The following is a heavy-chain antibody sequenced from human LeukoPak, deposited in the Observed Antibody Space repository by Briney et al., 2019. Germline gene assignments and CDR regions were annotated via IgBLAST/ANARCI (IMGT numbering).Heavy chain of an antibody. V-gene: IGHV4-39*01. J-gene: IGHJ4*02. CDR3: ARRPVGTGKNPSRKLLGEYYFDY. CDR2: IYYSGST. Sequence: PSETLSLTCTVSGGSISSSSYYWGWIRQPPGKGLEWIGSIYYSGSTYYNLSLKSRVTISVDTSKNQFSLKLSSVTAADTAVYYCARRPVGTGKNPSRKLLGEYYFDYWGQGTLVTVSS. CDR1: GGSISSSSYY. D-gene: IGHD3-10*01.